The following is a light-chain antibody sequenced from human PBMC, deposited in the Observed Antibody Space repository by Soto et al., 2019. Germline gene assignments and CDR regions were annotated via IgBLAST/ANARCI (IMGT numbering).Light chain of an antibody. CDR2: GAS. CDR1: QSVSSSY. CDR3: QQYGSSPSST. Sequence: EIVLTQSPGTLSLSPGERATLSCRASQSVSSSYLAWYQRKPGQAPRLLIYGASSRATGIPDRFSGSGSGTDFTLTISRLEPEDFAVYYCQQYGSSPSSTFGQGTKVDIK. J-gene: IGKJ1*01. V-gene: IGKV3-20*01.